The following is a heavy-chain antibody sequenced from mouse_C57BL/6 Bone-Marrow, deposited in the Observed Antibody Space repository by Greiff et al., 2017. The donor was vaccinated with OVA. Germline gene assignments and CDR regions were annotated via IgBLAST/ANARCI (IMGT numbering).Heavy chain of an antibody. CDR1: GFSLTSYG. Sequence: VQLVESGPGLVQPSQSLSITCTVSGFSLTSYGVHWVRQSPGKGLEWLGVIWSGGSTDYNAAFISRLSISKDNSKSQVFFKMNSLQADDTAIYYCARGGFDGGDYWGQGTSVTVSS. CDR2: IWSGGST. V-gene: IGHV2-2*01. J-gene: IGHJ4*01. CDR3: ARGGFDGGDY.